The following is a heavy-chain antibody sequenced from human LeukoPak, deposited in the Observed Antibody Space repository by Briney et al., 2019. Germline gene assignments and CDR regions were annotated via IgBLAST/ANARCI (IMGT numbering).Heavy chain of an antibody. J-gene: IGHJ4*02. V-gene: IGHV3-30*03. CDR2: ISFDGSDK. D-gene: IGHD3-22*01. CDR3: ARHPHSGYAGDTYFDY. CDR1: GFTFSNAW. Sequence: GGSLRLSCAASGFTFSNAWMSWVRQAPGKGLEWVSVISFDGSDKYYADSVKGRFTISRDNSKNTLYLQMNSLRAEDTAVYYCARHPHSGYAGDTYFDYWGQGTLVTVSS.